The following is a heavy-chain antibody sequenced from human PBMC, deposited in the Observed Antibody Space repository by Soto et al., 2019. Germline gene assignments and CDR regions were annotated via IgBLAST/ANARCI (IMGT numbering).Heavy chain of an antibody. J-gene: IGHJ4*02. CDR1: GGSISSDNW. CDR3: ARHKKVATIFFSYDY. V-gene: IGHV4-4*02. CDR2: IYHSGST. D-gene: IGHD5-12*01. Sequence: SETLSLTCAVSGGSISSDNWWSWVRQPPGKGLEWIGEIYHSGSTNYNPSLKSRVTISVDKSKNQFSLKLSSVTAADTAVYYCARHKKVATIFFSYDYWGQGTQVTVSS.